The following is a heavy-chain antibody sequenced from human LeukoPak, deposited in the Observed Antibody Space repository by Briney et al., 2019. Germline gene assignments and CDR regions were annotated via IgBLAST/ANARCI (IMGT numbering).Heavy chain of an antibody. CDR3: ARDSSGYQGFDY. CDR1: GVSISSYY. J-gene: IGHJ4*02. CDR2: IYYSGST. V-gene: IGHV4-59*12. Sequence: PSETLSLTCTVSGVSISSYYWSWIRQPPGKGLEWIGYIYYSGSTNYNPSLKSRVTISVDTSKNQFSLKLSSVTAADTAVYYCARDSSGYQGFDYWGQGTLVTVSS. D-gene: IGHD3-22*01.